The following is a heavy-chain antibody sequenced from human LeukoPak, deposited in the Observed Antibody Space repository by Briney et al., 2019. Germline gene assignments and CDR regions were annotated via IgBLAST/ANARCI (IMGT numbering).Heavy chain of an antibody. CDR2: IFYSGST. CDR3: ARRIVGSGAYYYYYYMDV. V-gene: IGHV4-59*01. CDR1: GGSISGYY. Sequence: PSXTLSLTCTVSGGSISGYYWSWIGQARGKGLEWIGYIFYSGSTNYNTSLKRRVTISVEKSKKEFSLRRSSVTAADTAVYYCARRIVGSGAYYYYYYMDVWGKGTTVTVS. D-gene: IGHD1-26*01. J-gene: IGHJ6*03.